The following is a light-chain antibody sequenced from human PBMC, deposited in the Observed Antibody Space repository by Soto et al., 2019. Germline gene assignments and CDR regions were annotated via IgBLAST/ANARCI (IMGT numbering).Light chain of an antibody. CDR3: GTWDSSLSVAV. CDR1: SSNIGDNY. V-gene: IGLV1-51*01. CDR2: DND. J-gene: IGLJ7*01. Sequence: QSELTQPPSVSAAAGQKVTISCSGSSSNIGDNYVSWYQQVPGTAPKLLIYDNDQRSSGTPDRVSAYKAGTSATLGITGLQAGDEADYYCGTWDSSLSVAVFGGGTQLTVL.